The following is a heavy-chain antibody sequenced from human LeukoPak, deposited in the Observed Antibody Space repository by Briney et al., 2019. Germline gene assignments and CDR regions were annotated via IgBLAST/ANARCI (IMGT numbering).Heavy chain of an antibody. CDR3: ARAPSESGGYCAEYFRH. Sequence: PGGALRLSCAPPGFTFSTYWLHWVRPAPGKRLVCVSRLKSDGGTTHATSATGRFTTPTDNAMTRASLHMKRTTSEETAVQYCARAPSESGGYCAEYFRHWGQGTVVTVPS. CDR2: LKSDGGT. V-gene: IGHV3-74*03. D-gene: IGHD2-21*01. CDR1: GFTFSTYW. J-gene: IGHJ1*01.